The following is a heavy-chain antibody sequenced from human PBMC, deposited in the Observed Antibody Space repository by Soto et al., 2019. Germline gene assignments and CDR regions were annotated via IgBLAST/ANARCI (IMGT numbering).Heavy chain of an antibody. CDR2: IIPIFGTA. Sequence: SVKVSCKASGGTFSSYAISWVRQAPGQGLEWMGGIIPIFGTANYAQKFQGRVTITADKSTSTAYMELSSLRSEDTAVYYCASLFPDSASYYNAFDIWGQGTMVTVSS. J-gene: IGHJ3*02. D-gene: IGHD1-26*01. CDR3: ASLFPDSASYYNAFDI. V-gene: IGHV1-69*06. CDR1: GGTFSSYA.